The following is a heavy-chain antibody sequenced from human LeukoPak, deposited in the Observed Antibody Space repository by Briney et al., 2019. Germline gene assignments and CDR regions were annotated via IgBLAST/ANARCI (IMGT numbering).Heavy chain of an antibody. J-gene: IGHJ6*03. D-gene: IGHD2-15*01. CDR2: IIPIFGTA. Sequence: SVKVSCKASGGTFSSYAISWVRQAPGQGLEWVGGIIPIFGTANYAQKFQGRVTITTDESTSTAYMELSSLRSEDTAVYYCARDAQGYCSGGSCYANYYYYYMDVWGKGTTVTVSS. CDR3: ARDAQGYCSGGSCYANYYYYYMDV. V-gene: IGHV1-69*05. CDR1: GGTFSSYA.